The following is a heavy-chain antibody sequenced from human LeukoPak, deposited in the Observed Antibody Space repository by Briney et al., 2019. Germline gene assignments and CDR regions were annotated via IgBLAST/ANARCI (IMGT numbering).Heavy chain of an antibody. Sequence: GGSLRLSCAVSGFTVSTNYMSWIRQAPGKGLEWVSVIYLDGTSDYTDSVKGRFTISRDKSNNTLNLVVKNLRAEDTAVYYCVTHRGSGNHHLFDSWGQGTLVSVSS. V-gene: IGHV3-66*01. CDR3: VTHRGSGNHHLFDS. CDR2: IYLDGTS. CDR1: GFTVSTNY. D-gene: IGHD3-10*01. J-gene: IGHJ5*01.